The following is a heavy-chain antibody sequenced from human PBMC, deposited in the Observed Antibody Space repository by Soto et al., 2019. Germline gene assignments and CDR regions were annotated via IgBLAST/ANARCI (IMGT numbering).Heavy chain of an antibody. Sequence: GWSLRLSCAASGFTFSSYAMSLVRQAPGKGLEWVSAISGSGGSTYYADSVKGRLTISRDNSKNTLYLQMNSLRAEDTAVYYCAKAEQWLVKSNWFDPWGKGTLVTVSS. J-gene: IGHJ5*02. CDR2: ISGSGGST. CDR1: GFTFSSYA. CDR3: AKAEQWLVKSNWFDP. D-gene: IGHD6-19*01. V-gene: IGHV3-23*01.